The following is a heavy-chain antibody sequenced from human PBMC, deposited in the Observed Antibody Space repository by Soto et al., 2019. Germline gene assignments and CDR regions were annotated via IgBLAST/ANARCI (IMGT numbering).Heavy chain of an antibody. CDR3: TKDTFCGRDS. D-gene: IGHD2-21*01. CDR2: INPESTTI. CDR1: GIDLSIYW. Sequence: EAQLVESGGGLVQPGGSLRLSCTGSGIDLSIYWMHWVRQAPGKGLVWVSRINPESTTISYAVSVKGRFTISRDNAENTLFLHMNSLSAEDTGVYYCTKDTFCGRDSWGQGTLVTVSS. J-gene: IGHJ4*02. V-gene: IGHV3-74*01.